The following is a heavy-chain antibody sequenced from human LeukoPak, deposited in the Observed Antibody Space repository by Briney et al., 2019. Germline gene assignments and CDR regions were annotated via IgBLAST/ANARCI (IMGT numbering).Heavy chain of an antibody. CDR2: ISYDGSNK. V-gene: IGHV3-30-3*01. Sequence: GGSLRLSCAASGFTFSSYAMHWVRQAPGKGLEWVAVISYDGSNKYYADSVKGRFTISRDNSKNTLYLQMSSLKTEDTAVYYCTSENWGSNYWGQGTLVIVSS. CDR1: GFTFSSYA. CDR3: TSENWGSNY. J-gene: IGHJ4*02. D-gene: IGHD7-27*01.